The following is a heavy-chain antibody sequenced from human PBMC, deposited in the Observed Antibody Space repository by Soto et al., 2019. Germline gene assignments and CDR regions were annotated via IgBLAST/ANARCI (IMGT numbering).Heavy chain of an antibody. CDR2: IHGDNGNT. J-gene: IGHJ6*03. Sequence: QVHLVQSGAEVKKPGASVKVSCKASGYSFSTYAMNWVRQAPGQGLEWMGWIHGDNGNTKYSQKFQGRVTITRDTSARTFTSYMSLNCLRSEDASVSYCVREPVRHQLPAELYMDVWGEWTTVTVSS. D-gene: IGHD2-2*01. V-gene: IGHV1-3*01. CDR3: VREPVRHQLPAELYMDV. CDR1: GYSFSTYA.